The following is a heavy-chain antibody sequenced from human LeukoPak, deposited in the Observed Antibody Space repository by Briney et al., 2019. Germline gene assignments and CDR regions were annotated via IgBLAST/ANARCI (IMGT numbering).Heavy chain of an antibody. J-gene: IGHJ4*02. CDR2: INHSGST. CDR3: ARGNLLRYFDWFED. Sequence: SETLSLTCAVYGGSFSGYYWSWIRQPPGKGLEWIGEINHSGSTNYNPSLKSRATISVDTSKNQFSLKLSSVTAADTAVYYCARGNLLRYFDWFEDWGQGTLVTVSS. V-gene: IGHV4-34*01. D-gene: IGHD3-9*01. CDR1: GGSFSGYY.